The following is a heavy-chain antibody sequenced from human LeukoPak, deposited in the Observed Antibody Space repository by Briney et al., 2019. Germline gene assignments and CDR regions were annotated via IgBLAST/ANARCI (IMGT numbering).Heavy chain of an antibody. CDR3: ASGNSGDYAPDY. CDR1: GFTFSSYA. J-gene: IGHJ4*02. V-gene: IGHV3-23*01. Sequence: PGGFLRLSCAASGFTFSSYAMSWVRQAPGKGLEWVSAISGSGGSTYYADSVKGRFTISRDNSKNTLYLQMNSLRAEDTAVYYCASGNSGDYAPDYWGQGTLVTVSS. D-gene: IGHD4-17*01. CDR2: ISGSGGST.